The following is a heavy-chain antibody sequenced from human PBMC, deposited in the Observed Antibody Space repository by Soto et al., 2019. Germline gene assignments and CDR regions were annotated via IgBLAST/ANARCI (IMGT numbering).Heavy chain of an antibody. CDR3: ARGVLAAVTNTFDY. J-gene: IGHJ4*02. CDR2: ISSSGSTI. Sequence: KPGGSLRLSCAASGFTFSDYYMSWIRQAPGKGLEWVSYISSSGSTIYYADSVKGRFTISRDNAKNSLFLQMNSLRADDTAVYYCARGVLAAVTNTFDYWGQGTLVTVSS. V-gene: IGHV3-11*01. D-gene: IGHD2-8*02. CDR1: GFTFSDYY.